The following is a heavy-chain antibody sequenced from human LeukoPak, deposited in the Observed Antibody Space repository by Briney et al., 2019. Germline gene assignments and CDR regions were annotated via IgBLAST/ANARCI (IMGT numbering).Heavy chain of an antibody. CDR3: ARGQQLVHY. J-gene: IGHJ4*02. Sequence: GGSLRLSCAAPGFTFSSYSMNWVRRAPGKGLERVSSISSSSSYIYYADSVKGRFTISRDNAKNSLYLQMNSLRAEDTAVYYCARGQQLVHYWGQGTLVTVSS. CDR2: ISSSSSYI. V-gene: IGHV3-21*01. D-gene: IGHD6-13*01. CDR1: GFTFSSYS.